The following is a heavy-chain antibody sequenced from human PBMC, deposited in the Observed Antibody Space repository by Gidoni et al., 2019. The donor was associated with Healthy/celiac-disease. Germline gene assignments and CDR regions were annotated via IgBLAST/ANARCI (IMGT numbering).Heavy chain of an antibody. CDR2: IYYSGST. Sequence: QLQLQESGPGLVTPSETLSLTCTVSGGSISSSSYYWGWIRQPPGKGLEWIGSIYYSGSTYYNPSLKSRVTISVDTSKNQFSLKLSSVTAADTAVYYCARQPRTGYSSMYYFDYWGQGTLVTVSS. CDR3: ARQPRTGYSSMYYFDY. D-gene: IGHD6-19*01. CDR1: GGSISSSSYY. J-gene: IGHJ4*02. V-gene: IGHV4-39*01.